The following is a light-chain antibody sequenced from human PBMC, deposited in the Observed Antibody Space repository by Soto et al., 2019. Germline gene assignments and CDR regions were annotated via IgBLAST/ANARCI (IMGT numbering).Light chain of an antibody. CDR2: GAS. Sequence: EIVLTQSPATLSFAPGERATLSCRASQSVSSSLAWYQQKPGQAPRLLIYGASTRATGIPARFSGSGSGTEFTLTISSLQSEDFAVYYCQQYNNWPLTFGQGTRLEIK. CDR3: QQYNNWPLT. CDR1: QSVSSS. V-gene: IGKV3-15*01. J-gene: IGKJ5*01.